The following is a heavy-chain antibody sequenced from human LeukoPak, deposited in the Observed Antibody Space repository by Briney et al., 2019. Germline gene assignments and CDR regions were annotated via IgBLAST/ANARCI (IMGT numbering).Heavy chain of an antibody. CDR2: INHSGST. CDR1: GGSFSGYY. Sequence: SETLSLTCAVYGGSFSGYYWSWIRQPPGKGLEWIGEINHSGSTDYNPSLKSRVTISVDTSKNQFSLKLSSVTAADTAVYYCARGRGIMGGYCSSTSCYRALDYWGQGTLVTVSS. V-gene: IGHV4-34*01. CDR3: ARGRGIMGGYCSSTSCYRALDY. D-gene: IGHD2-2*02. J-gene: IGHJ4*02.